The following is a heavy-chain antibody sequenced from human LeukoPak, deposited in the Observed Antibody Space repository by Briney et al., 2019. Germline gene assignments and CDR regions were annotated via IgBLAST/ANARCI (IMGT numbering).Heavy chain of an antibody. D-gene: IGHD3-10*01. Sequence: PGGSLRLSCAASGFPFSSYGMHWVRQAPGKGLEWVAAISNDGNNKFYADSVKGRFTISRDNPKNTMNLQMNSLRAEDTAVYYCARDNPYYYGSGSYSVWGQGTLVTVSS. CDR2: ISNDGNNK. V-gene: IGHV3-30*03. J-gene: IGHJ4*02. CDR3: ARDNPYYYGSGSYSV. CDR1: GFPFSSYG.